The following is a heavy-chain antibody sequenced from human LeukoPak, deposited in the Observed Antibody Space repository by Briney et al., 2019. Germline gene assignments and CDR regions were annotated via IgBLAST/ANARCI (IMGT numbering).Heavy chain of an antibody. CDR2: IYENGGTT. Sequence: GGSLRLSCVGSGFTFRSHAMSWVRLAPEKGLEFVSGIYENGGTTYYADSVKGRFTISRDNSKNTLYLQMNSLRAEDTAVYYCARVNSGPFDYWGQGTLVTVSS. V-gene: IGHV3-23*01. J-gene: IGHJ4*02. CDR1: GFTFRSHA. CDR3: ARVNSGPFDY. D-gene: IGHD1-1*01.